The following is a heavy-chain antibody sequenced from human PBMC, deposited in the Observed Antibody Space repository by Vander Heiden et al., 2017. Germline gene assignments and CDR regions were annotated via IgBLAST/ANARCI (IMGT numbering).Heavy chain of an antibody. CDR2: LTYDGSNN. D-gene: IGHD6-19*01. V-gene: IGHV3-30*18. Sequence: VQLVESGGGLVEPGSSLRLSSAASVFTFRKYPMHELPKAPRKGLEWVAVLTYDGSNNYYASSVKGRLTVSRDNSKNTLYLQMDGLRAEDTAVYYCAKDCAVAGIRSGYFDYWGQGTLVTVAS. CDR3: AKDCAVAGIRSGYFDY. CDR1: VFTFRKYP. J-gene: IGHJ4*02.